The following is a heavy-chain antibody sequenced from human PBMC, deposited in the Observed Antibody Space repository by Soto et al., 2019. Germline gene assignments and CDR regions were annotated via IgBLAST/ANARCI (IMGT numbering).Heavy chain of an antibody. V-gene: IGHV3-30*03. CDR1: GFNISNYG. J-gene: IGHJ6*02. CDR3: ATPAGLAPAHYYGMDV. Sequence: GESLKLSCAASGFNISNYGFHWVRQAPGKGLEWVAVISYDGSNKYYADFVKGRFTISRDNSKNTLYLQMNSLGAEATAVFYCATPAGLAPAHYYGMDVWGQGTTVTVSS. CDR2: ISYDGSNK. D-gene: IGHD2-2*01.